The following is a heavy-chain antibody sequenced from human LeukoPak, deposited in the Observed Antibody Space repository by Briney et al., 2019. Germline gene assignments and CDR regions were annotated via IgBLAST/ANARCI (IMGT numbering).Heavy chain of an antibody. CDR1: GYSFTSYG. Sequence: ASVKVSCKASGYSFTSYGISWVRQAPGQGLEWMGWISVYNGNTNYAQKLQGRVTMTTDTSTSTAYMELRSLRSDDTAVYYCARDVYYYDSSGYPGGYWGQGTLVTVSS. CDR3: ARDVYYYDSSGYPGGY. D-gene: IGHD3-22*01. J-gene: IGHJ4*02. CDR2: ISVYNGNT. V-gene: IGHV1-18*01.